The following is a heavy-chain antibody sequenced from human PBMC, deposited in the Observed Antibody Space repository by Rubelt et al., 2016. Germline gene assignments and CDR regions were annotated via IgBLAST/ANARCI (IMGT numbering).Heavy chain of an antibody. CDR3: ARDDYCGGDCYFYYYYGMDV. D-gene: IGHD2-21*02. V-gene: IGHV3-23*04. CDR1: GFTFSNAW. J-gene: IGHJ6*02. Sequence: EVQLVESGGGLVQPGGSLRLSCAASGFTFSNAWMNWVRQAPGKGLEWVSAISGSGGSTYYADSVKGRFTISRDNSKNTLYLQMNSLRAEDTAVYYCARDDYCGGDCYFYYYYGMDVWGQGTTVTVSS. CDR2: ISGSGGST.